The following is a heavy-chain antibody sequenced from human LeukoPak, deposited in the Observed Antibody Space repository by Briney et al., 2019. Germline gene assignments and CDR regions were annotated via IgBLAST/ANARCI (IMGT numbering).Heavy chain of an antibody. Sequence: GGSLRLSCAASGFTFSSYSMNWVRQAPGEGLEWVSSISSSSSYIYYADSVKGRFTISRDNAKNSLYLQMNSLRAEDTAVYYCARDREGSWDALDIWGQGTMVTVSS. D-gene: IGHD2-15*01. CDR2: ISSSSSYI. V-gene: IGHV3-21*01. CDR3: ARDREGSWDALDI. CDR1: GFTFSSYS. J-gene: IGHJ3*02.